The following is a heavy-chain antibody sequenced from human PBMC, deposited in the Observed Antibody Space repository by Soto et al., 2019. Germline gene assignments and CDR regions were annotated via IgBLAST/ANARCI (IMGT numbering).Heavy chain of an antibody. CDR1: GYTFTSSV. CDR2: MKPDSGNP. CDR3: ARERMWVRELLSSGMDV. D-gene: IGHD1-26*01. Sequence: ASAKVSSKSSGYTFTSSVINWVRQASGQRRERLGWMKPDSGNPGNAHKAQGRVSMHRNTSRCTAYMELSSLRSEDTAVYYCARERMWVRELLSSGMDVWGQAITVTVSS. J-gene: IGHJ6*02. V-gene: IGHV1-8*02.